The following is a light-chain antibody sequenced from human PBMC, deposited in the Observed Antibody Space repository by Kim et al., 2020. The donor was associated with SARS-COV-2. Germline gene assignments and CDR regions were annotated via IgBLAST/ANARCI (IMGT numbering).Light chain of an antibody. V-gene: IGKV3-20*01. CDR3: QQYGTSIYT. J-gene: IGKJ2*01. Sequence: SPGETATLSCRASQSVTNSYVAWYQQKPGQAPRLLIYGASSRATGILDRFSGSGSGTDFTLTISRLEPEDFAVYYCQQYGTSIYTFGQGTKLEI. CDR1: QSVTNSY. CDR2: GAS.